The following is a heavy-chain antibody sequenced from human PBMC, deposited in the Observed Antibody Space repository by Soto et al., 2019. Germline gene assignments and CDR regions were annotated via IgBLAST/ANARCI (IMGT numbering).Heavy chain of an antibody. D-gene: IGHD3-3*01. J-gene: IGHJ4*02. CDR1: GFTFSSYG. V-gene: IGHV3-33*01. CDR3: ARPYYFFWSRYYTGIAY. CDR2: IWYDGSNK. Sequence: QVQLVESGGGVVQPGRSLRLSCAASGFTFSSYGMHWVRQAPGMGLEWVAVIWYDGSNKYYADSVKGRFTISRDNSKNTLYLQMNSLRAEDTAVYYCARPYYFFWSRYYTGIAYWGQGTLVTVSP.